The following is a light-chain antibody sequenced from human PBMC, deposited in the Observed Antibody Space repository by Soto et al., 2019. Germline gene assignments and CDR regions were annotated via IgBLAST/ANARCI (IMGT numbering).Light chain of an antibody. J-gene: IGLJ3*02. CDR1: SSDVGGYDY. CDR3: ISYTTSTLV. CDR2: EVS. V-gene: IGLV2-14*01. Sequence: QSVLTQRASVSGSPGQSITISCTGTSSDVGGYDYVSWYQQYPGKAPKLMIYEVSNRPSGVSNRFSGSKSGNTASLTISGLQAEDEADYYCISYTTSTLVFGGGTKVTVL.